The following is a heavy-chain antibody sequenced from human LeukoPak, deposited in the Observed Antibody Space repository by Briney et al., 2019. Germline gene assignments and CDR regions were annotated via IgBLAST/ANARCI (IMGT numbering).Heavy chain of an antibody. CDR1: GFTFSSYS. V-gene: IGHV3-21*01. Sequence: GGSLRLSCAASGFTFSSYSMNWVRQAPGKGLEWVSSISSSSSYIYYADSVKGRFTISRDNAKNSLYLQMNSLRAEDTAVYYCARGPPYYDSSGFGLDFDYWGQGILVTVSS. J-gene: IGHJ4*02. D-gene: IGHD3-22*01. CDR3: ARGPPYYDSSGFGLDFDY. CDR2: ISSSSSYI.